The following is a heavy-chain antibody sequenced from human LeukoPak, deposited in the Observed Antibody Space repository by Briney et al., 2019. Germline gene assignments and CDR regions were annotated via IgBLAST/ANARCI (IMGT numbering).Heavy chain of an antibody. Sequence: SETLSLTCTVSGGSISSGSYYWSWIRQPAGKGLEWIGEINHSGSTNYNPSLKSRVTISVDTSKNQFSLKLSSVTAADTAVYYCARGGGSGWYYYFDYWGQGTLVTVSS. CDR2: INHSGST. CDR3: ARGGGSGWYYYFDY. CDR1: GGSISSGSYY. V-gene: IGHV4-61*10. D-gene: IGHD6-19*01. J-gene: IGHJ4*02.